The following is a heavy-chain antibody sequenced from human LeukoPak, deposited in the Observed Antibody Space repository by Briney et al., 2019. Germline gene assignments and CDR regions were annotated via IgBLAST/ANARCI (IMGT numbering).Heavy chain of an antibody. D-gene: IGHD2-15*01. CDR1: GGSVSGYY. CDR3: ARIHRYCSGGACFVLDN. CDR2: VYYSGST. J-gene: IGHJ4*02. V-gene: IGHV4-59*02. Sequence: SETLSLTCVVSGGSVSGYYWGWIRQPPGRGLEWIGYVYYSGSTNYNPSFKSRITISVDTSRNQFSLQLSSVTAADTAVYYCARIHRYCSGGACFVLDNWGQGTLVAVSS.